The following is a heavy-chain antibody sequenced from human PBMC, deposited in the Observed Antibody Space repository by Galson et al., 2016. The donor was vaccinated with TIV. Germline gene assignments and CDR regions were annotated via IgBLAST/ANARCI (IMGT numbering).Heavy chain of an antibody. CDR1: GGTFSRNT. Sequence: SVKVSCKASGGTFSRNTISWVRQAPGQGLEWMGRIIPILGKANYAQKFQGRLTITADKSTSTGYMELSSLISEDTALYYCAKDLNRGCSISNCYSYDYYYYGLDVLGQGTTVTVSS. D-gene: IGHD2-2*02. CDR2: IIPILGKA. CDR3: AKDLNRGCSISNCYSYDYYYYGLDV. V-gene: IGHV1-69*08. J-gene: IGHJ6*02.